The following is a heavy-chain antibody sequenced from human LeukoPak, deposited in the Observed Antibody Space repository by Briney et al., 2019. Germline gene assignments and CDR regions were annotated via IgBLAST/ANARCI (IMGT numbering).Heavy chain of an antibody. CDR2: IIPIFGTA. CDR3: ASAYPRGGDFWSGYSYYYYYMDV. D-gene: IGHD3-3*01. V-gene: IGHV1-69*05. Sequence: SVKLSCKASGGTFSSYAISWVRQAPGQGLEWMGGIIPIFGTANYAQKFQGRVTITTDESTSTAYMELSSLRSEDTAVYYCASAYPRGGDFWSGYSYYYYYMDVWGKGTTVTVSS. CDR1: GGTFSSYA. J-gene: IGHJ6*03.